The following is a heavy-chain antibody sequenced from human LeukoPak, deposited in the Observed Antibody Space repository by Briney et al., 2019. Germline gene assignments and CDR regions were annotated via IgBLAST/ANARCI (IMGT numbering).Heavy chain of an antibody. CDR3: AKDITAGGSGSSAFDI. Sequence: GGSLRLSCAASGFTFDDYAMHWVRQAPGKGLEWVSGISWNSGSIGYADSVKGRFTISRDNAKNSLYLQMNSLRAEDTALYYCAKDITAGGSGSSAFDIWGQGTIVTVSS. CDR1: GFTFDDYA. J-gene: IGHJ3*02. V-gene: IGHV3-9*01. D-gene: IGHD3-10*01. CDR2: ISWNSGSI.